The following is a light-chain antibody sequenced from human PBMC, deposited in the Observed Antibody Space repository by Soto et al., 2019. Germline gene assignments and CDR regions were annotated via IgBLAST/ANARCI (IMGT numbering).Light chain of an antibody. CDR3: LQDYNYPST. J-gene: IGKJ2*01. CDR1: QGIRSD. V-gene: IGKV1-6*01. Sequence: AIQMTQSPSSLSASVGDRVTITCRASQGIRSDLGWYQQKPGQAPKLLIYAASRFQSGVPSRFSGSGSGADFTLTISSLQPEDFATYYCLQDYNYPSTFGQGTKLEIK. CDR2: AAS.